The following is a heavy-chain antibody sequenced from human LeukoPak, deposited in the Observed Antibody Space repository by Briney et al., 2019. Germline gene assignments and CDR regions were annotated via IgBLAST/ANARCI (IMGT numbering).Heavy chain of an antibody. CDR3: ARELGGNSLAFDI. Sequence: SETLSLTCTVSGGSITIYYWSWIRQPPGKGLEWIGYIYYSGSTNYNPSLKSRVTISVDTSKNQFSLKLSSVTAADTAVYYCARELGGNSLAFDIWGQGTMVTVSS. D-gene: IGHD4-23*01. CDR1: GGSITIYY. CDR2: IYYSGST. V-gene: IGHV4-59*01. J-gene: IGHJ3*02.